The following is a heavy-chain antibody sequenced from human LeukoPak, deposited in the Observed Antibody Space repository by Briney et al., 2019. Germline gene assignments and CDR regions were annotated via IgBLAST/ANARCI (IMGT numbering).Heavy chain of an antibody. CDR3: ARDWPVEDGSGRPHFDY. D-gene: IGHD3-10*01. V-gene: IGHV4-34*01. J-gene: IGHJ4*02. CDR1: GGSFSGYY. Sequence: SETLSLTCAVYGGSFSGYYWSWIRQPPGKGLGWIGEINHSGSTNYNPSLKSRVTISVDTSKNQFSLKLSSVTAADTAVYYCARDWPVEDGSGRPHFDYWGQGTLVTVSS. CDR2: INHSGST.